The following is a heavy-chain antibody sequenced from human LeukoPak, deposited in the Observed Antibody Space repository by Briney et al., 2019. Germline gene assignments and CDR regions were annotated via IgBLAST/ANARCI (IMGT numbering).Heavy chain of an antibody. Sequence: GGSLRLSCTASGFTFSSYSINWVRQSPGKGLEWVSSISSSSSYIYYADSVKGRFTISRDNAKNSLYLQMNSLRAEDTAVYYCARVNYGGGIDYWGQGTLVTVSS. D-gene: IGHD4-23*01. V-gene: IGHV3-21*01. CDR3: ARVNYGGGIDY. J-gene: IGHJ4*02. CDR1: GFTFSSYS. CDR2: ISSSSSYI.